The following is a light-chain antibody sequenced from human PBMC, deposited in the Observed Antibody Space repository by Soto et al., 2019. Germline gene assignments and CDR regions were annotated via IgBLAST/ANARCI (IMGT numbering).Light chain of an antibody. J-gene: IGKJ3*01. CDR2: AES. CDR1: QGISSW. V-gene: IGKV1-12*01. Sequence: DIQMTQSPSSVSASVGDTVTITCRASQGISSWLAWYQQKPGKAPKLLIYAESSLQSGVPSRFSASGSGTDLTLTISSLQPEDFATYYCQQAKRYPFTFGPGTKVDIK. CDR3: QQAKRYPFT.